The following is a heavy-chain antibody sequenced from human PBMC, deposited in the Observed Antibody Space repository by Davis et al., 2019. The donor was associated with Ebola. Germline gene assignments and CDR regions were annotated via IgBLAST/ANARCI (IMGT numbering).Heavy chain of an antibody. Sequence: GESLKISCAASGFTFYRYEMNWVRQAPGKGLEWVSYISTSGNYMYYADSVTGRFTVSRDNAKNSLYLQMNSLRAEDTAVYYCARDPEVWDYIDYYGMDVWGQGTTVTVSS. CDR1: GFTFYRYE. CDR2: ISTSGNYM. CDR3: ARDPEVWDYIDYYGMDV. J-gene: IGHJ6*02. D-gene: IGHD3-16*01. V-gene: IGHV3-21*01.